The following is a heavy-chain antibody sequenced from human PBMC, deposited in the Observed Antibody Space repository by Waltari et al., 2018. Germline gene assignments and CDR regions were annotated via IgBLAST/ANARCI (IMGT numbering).Heavy chain of an antibody. CDR3: ARDRGYQDY. V-gene: IGHV4-59*01. D-gene: IGHD3-10*01. CDR1: GGSISSYH. CDR2: LYSRGST. J-gene: IGHJ4*02. Sequence: QVQLQESGPGLVKPSETLSLTCPVSGGSISSYHWSWIRPPPGKGLEWIGYLYSRGSTNYNPSLKSRVIISVDTSKNQFSLKVRSMTAADTAVYYCARDRGYQDYWGQGTLVTVSS.